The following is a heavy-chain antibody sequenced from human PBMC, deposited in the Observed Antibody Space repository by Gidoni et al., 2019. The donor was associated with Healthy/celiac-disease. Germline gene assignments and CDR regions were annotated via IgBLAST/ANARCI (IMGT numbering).Heavy chain of an antibody. Sequence: QVQLQDSGPGLVKPSESLSLTCTVSGGSISIYYWSWIRQPTGKGLEWIGYIYYSGSTNYNPSIKSRVTISVDTSKNQFSRKLSSVTAADTAVYYCARDLEGAYYFDYWGQGTLVTVSS. CDR1: GGSISIYY. CDR2: IYYSGST. CDR3: ARDLEGAYYFDY. V-gene: IGHV4-59*01. J-gene: IGHJ4*02.